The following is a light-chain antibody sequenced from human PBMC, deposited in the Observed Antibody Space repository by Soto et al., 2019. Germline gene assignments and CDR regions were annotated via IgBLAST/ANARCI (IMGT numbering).Light chain of an antibody. CDR2: DAS. CDR3: QQYNSYSGT. Sequence: DIQMTQSPSTLTASVGDRVTITCRASQSISSWLAWYQQKPGKAPKLLIYDASSLESGVPSRFSGSGSGTEFTLTISSLQPDDFATYYCQQYNSYSGTFGQRTKVDI. CDR1: QSISSW. J-gene: IGKJ1*01. V-gene: IGKV1-5*01.